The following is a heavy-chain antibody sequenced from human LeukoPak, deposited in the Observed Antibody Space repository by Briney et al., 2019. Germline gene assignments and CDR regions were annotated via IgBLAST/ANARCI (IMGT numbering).Heavy chain of an antibody. CDR3: ARVKATVTSFDI. V-gene: IGHV4-59*01. CDR2: IYYTGTP. D-gene: IGHD2/OR15-2a*01. CDR1: VGSNSSYY. Sequence: PSETLSLTCTVSVGSNSSYYGSWIRQSPGKGLEWIANIYYTGTPYYNPSLQSRVTISVDMSKNQFSLKLSTVTAADTAVYYCARVKATVTSFDIWGQGTMVTVSS. J-gene: IGHJ3*02.